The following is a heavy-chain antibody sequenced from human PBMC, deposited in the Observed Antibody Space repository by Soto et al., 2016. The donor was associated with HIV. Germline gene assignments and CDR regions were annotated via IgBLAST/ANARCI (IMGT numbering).Heavy chain of an antibody. Sequence: QVQLVQSGAEVKKPGSSVKVSCKASGGGFSAYGLAWVRQAPGQGLEWMGGSIPIFGTPKNAQRFQGRLTMTADDSTKTAYMELSSLTSEDTAVYYCARDKGTYYDILTGAFDFWGQGTLVIVSS. V-gene: IGHV1-69*13. CDR3: ARDKGTYYDILTGAFDF. CDR2: SIPIFGTP. CDR1: GGGFSAYG. J-gene: IGHJ4*02. D-gene: IGHD3-9*01.